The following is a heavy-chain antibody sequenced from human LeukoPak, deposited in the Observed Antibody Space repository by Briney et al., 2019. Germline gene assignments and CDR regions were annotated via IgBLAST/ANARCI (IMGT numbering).Heavy chain of an antibody. CDR3: TTYDVVVVVAARFVDY. CDR2: IKSKTDGGTT. CDR1: GFTFSNAW. Sequence: GGPLGLSCAASGFTFSNAWMSWVRQAPGKGLEWVGRIKSKTDGGTTDYAAPVKGRFTISRDDSKNTLYLQMNSLKTEDTAVYYCTTYDVVVVVAARFVDYWGQGTLVTVSS. J-gene: IGHJ4*02. D-gene: IGHD2-15*01. V-gene: IGHV3-15*01.